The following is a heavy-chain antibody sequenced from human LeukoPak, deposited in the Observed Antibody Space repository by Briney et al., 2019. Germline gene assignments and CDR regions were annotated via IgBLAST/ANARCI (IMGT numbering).Heavy chain of an antibody. Sequence: SETLSLTCTVSGGSISSSSYYWGWIRQPPGKGLEWIGSIYYSGSTYYNPSLKSRVTISVDTSKNQFSLKLSSVTAADTAVYYCARVWANSGSYQKAAYDAFDIWGQETMVTVSS. CDR3: ARVWANSGSYQKAAYDAFDI. D-gene: IGHD1-26*01. CDR1: GGSISSSSYY. J-gene: IGHJ3*02. CDR2: IYYSGST. V-gene: IGHV4-39*07.